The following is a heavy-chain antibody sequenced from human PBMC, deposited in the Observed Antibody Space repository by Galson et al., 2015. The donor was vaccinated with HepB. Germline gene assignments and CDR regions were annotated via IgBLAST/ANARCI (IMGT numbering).Heavy chain of an antibody. V-gene: IGHV3-33*01. CDR3: ARSPTAAAFFDF. J-gene: IGHJ4*02. CDR2: R. Sequence: SLRLSCAVSGFNLSQYVMHWVRQAPDKGLQCVPFRDSVKGRFTISRDISKNTLYLQISSLRDEDTATYYCARSPTAAAFFDFWGQGTLLTVSS. CDR1: GFNLSQYV. D-gene: IGHD6-13*01.